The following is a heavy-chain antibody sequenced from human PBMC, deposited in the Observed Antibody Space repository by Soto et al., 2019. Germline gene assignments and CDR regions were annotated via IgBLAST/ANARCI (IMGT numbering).Heavy chain of an antibody. CDR2: IYWHEDV. Sequence: QITLKESGPTLLKPTQPLTVTCTISGFSLTTEGVGVGWIRQPPGKALEWLASIYWHEDVRKNPSLGNRVTITRDTAKRQVVLPSTNMEPVDTATYYCIRAFDWNSDWCQRILVTVSS. J-gene: IGHJ4*02. V-gene: IGHV2-5*04. CDR1: GFSLTTEGVG. D-gene: IGHD1-7*01. CDR3: IRAFDWNSD.